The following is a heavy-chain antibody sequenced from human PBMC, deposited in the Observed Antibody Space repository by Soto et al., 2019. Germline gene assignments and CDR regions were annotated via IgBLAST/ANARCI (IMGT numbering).Heavy chain of an antibody. D-gene: IGHD1-1*01. V-gene: IGHV1-18*01. CDR2: ISAHNGNT. CDR3: ARGRYGDY. CDR1: GYAFTTYG. Sequence: QVHLVQSGAEVKKPGASVKVSCQGSGYAFTTYGITWVRQAPGQGLEWMGWISAHNGNTNYAQKLQGRVTATRHTSTSTAYMELRSLRYDDTAVYYCARGRYGDYWGQGALVTVSS. J-gene: IGHJ4*02.